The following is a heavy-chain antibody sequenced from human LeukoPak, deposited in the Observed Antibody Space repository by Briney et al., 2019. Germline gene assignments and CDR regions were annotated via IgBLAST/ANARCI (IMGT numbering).Heavy chain of an antibody. V-gene: IGHV4-34*01. J-gene: IGHJ4*02. CDR1: GGSFSGYY. CDR2: INHSGST. D-gene: IGHD6-19*01. CDR3: ARVTPPGVAGTAGYYFDY. Sequence: SETLSLTCAVYGGSFSGYYWSWIRQPPGKGLEWIGEINHSGSTNYNPSLMSRVTISVDTSKNQFSLKLSSVTAADTAVYYCARVTPPGVAGTAGYYFDYWGQGTLVTVSS.